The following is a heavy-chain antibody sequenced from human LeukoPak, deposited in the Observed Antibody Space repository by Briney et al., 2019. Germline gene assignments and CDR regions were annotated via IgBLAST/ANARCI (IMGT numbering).Heavy chain of an antibody. V-gene: IGHV3-64*01. J-gene: IGHJ4*02. CDR3: ARGSSSWYGYGDY. Sequence: PGGSLRLSCAASGVTFSSYAMHWVRQAPGKGLEYVSAISNNGGSTYYANSVKGRFTISRDNSKNTLYLQMGSLRAEDMAVYYCARGSSSWYGYGDYWGQGTLVTVSS. CDR1: GVTFSSYA. CDR2: ISNNGGST. D-gene: IGHD6-13*01.